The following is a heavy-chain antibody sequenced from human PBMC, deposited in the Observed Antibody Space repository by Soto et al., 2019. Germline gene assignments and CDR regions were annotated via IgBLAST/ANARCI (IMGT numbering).Heavy chain of an antibody. CDR2: INPSGGST. Sequence: ASVKVSCKASGYTFTSYYMHWVRQAPGQGLEWMGIINPSGGSTSYAQKFQGRVTMTRDTSTSTVYMELSSLRSEDTAVYYCANQQWLVRGLDYWGQGTLVTVSS. V-gene: IGHV1-46*01. J-gene: IGHJ4*02. D-gene: IGHD6-19*01. CDR3: ANQQWLVRGLDY. CDR1: GYTFTSYY.